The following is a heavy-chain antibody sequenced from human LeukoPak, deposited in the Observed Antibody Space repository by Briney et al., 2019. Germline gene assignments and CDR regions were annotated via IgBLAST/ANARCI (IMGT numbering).Heavy chain of an antibody. J-gene: IGHJ4*02. D-gene: IGHD4-17*01. CDR2: ISSSSSTI. CDR3: ARVLYGDPDY. Sequence: GGSLRLSCAASGLTFSSYSMNWVRQAPGKGLEWVSYISSSSSTIYYADSVKGRFTISRDNAKNSLYLQMNSLRAEDTAVYYCARVLYGDPDYWGQGTLVTVSS. CDR1: GLTFSSYS. V-gene: IGHV3-48*01.